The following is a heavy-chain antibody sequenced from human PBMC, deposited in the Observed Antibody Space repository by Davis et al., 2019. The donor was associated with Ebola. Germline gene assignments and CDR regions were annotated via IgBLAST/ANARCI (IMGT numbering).Heavy chain of an antibody. CDR3: TSITMVQGVMPDY. V-gene: IGHV3-73*01. J-gene: IGHJ4*02. CDR1: GFSLSDST. CDR2: IRSKPKGYAT. Sequence: GGSLRLSCAASGFSLSDSTIHWVRQASGKGLEWVGRIRSKPKGYATAYAASVKGRFTISRDDSKNTAYLQMNSLKTEDTAVYYCTSITMVQGVMPDYGGQGTLVTVSS. D-gene: IGHD3-10*01.